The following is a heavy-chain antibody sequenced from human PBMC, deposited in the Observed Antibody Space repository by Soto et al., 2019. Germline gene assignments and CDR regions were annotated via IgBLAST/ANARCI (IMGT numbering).Heavy chain of an antibody. CDR2: IKQDGSEK. V-gene: IGHV3-7*01. Sequence: EVQLVESGGGLVQPGGSLRLSCAASGFTFSSYWMSWVRQAPGTGLEWVANIKQDGSEKYNVDFVKGRFTISRDNAKNSLYLQMNSLRVGDTAVYYCARAYGSGSVSGYWGQGTLVTGSS. D-gene: IGHD3-10*01. CDR3: ARAYGSGSVSGY. CDR1: GFTFSSYW. J-gene: IGHJ4*02.